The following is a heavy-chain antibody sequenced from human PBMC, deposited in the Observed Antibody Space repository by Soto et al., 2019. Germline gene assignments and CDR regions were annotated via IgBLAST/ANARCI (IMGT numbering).Heavy chain of an antibody. Sequence: QLQLQESGSGLVKPSQTLSLTCAVSGGSISSGGYSWSWVRQPPGKGLEWIGYIYHSGSTYYNPSRKRRVTISVDRPKLPFSLKLSSVAAAVTAVYYCARVPSPWGQGTLVTVDS. V-gene: IGHV4-30-2*01. CDR1: GGSISSGGYS. CDR2: IYHSGST. CDR3: ARVPSP. J-gene: IGHJ1*01.